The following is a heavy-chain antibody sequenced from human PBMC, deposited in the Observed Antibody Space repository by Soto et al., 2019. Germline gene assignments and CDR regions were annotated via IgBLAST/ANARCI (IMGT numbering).Heavy chain of an antibody. CDR2: IYYSGST. CDR1: GGYISSYC. Sequence: TSETMSLTCTVAGGYISSYCWSWIRQQPGKGLEWIGYIYYSGSTNYNPSLKSRVTISVDTSKNQFSLKLSSVTAADTAVYYCASSDYYGSGSMPNYFDYWGQGTLVTVSS. D-gene: IGHD3-10*01. CDR3: ASSDYYGSGSMPNYFDY. J-gene: IGHJ4*02. V-gene: IGHV4-59*01.